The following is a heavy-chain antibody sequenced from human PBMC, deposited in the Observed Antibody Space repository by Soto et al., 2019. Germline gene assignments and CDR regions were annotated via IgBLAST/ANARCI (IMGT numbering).Heavy chain of an antibody. D-gene: IGHD3-10*01. CDR1: GYTFTSYA. CDR3: ARDPISAKYGSGTQVWFDP. Sequence: ASVKVSCKASGYTFTSYAMHWVRQAPGQRLEWMGWINAGNGNTKYSQKFQGRVTITRDTSASTAYMELSSLRSEDTAVYYCARDPISAKYGSGTQVWFDPWGQGTLVTVSS. V-gene: IGHV1-3*01. CDR2: INAGNGNT. J-gene: IGHJ5*02.